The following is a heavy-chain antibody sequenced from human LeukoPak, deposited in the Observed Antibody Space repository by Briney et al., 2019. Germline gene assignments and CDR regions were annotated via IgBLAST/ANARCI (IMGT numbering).Heavy chain of an antibody. V-gene: IGHV3-30-3*01. CDR1: GFTFSSYA. J-gene: IGHJ4*02. D-gene: IGHD5-18*01. CDR3: ATWYSYGLGFDY. CDR2: ISYDGSNK. Sequence: GGSLRLSCAASGFTFSSYAMHWVRQAPGKGLEWVAVISYDGSNKYYADSVKGRFTISRDNSKNTLYLQVNSLRAEDTAVYYCATWYSYGLGFDYWGQGTLVTVSS.